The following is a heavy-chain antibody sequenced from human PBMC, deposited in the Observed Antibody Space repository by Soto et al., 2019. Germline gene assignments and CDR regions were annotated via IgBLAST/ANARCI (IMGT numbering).Heavy chain of an antibody. CDR2: ISGSGDST. CDR3: AKDRSGSNT. Sequence: EVQLLESGGGLEHPGGSLRLSCAVFGFNFTTYAMSWVRQAPGKGLEWVSAISGSGDSTYYADSVKGRFTISRDNSKNTLTLQMNSLRAEDPAVYYCAKDRSGSNTWGQGPLVPVPP. CDR1: GFNFTTYA. J-gene: IGHJ5*02. V-gene: IGHV3-23*01. D-gene: IGHD1-26*01.